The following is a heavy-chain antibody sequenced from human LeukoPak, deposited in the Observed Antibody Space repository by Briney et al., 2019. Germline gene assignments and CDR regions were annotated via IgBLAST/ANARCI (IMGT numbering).Heavy chain of an antibody. J-gene: IGHJ4*02. V-gene: IGHV1-18*01. D-gene: IGHD1-26*01. CDR3: ARDEWELLPGGTNY. Sequence: GASVKVSCKASGYTFTSYGISWVRQAPGQGLEWMGWISAYNGNTNYAQKLQGRVTMTTDTSTSTAYMELRSLRSDDTAMYYCARDEWELLPGGTNYWGQGTLVTVSS. CDR2: ISAYNGNT. CDR1: GYTFTSYG.